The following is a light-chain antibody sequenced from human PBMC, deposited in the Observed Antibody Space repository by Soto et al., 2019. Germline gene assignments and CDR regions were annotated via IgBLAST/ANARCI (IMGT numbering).Light chain of an antibody. Sequence: QSVLTQPPSVSAAPGQKVTISCSGSSSNIGNNYVSWYQQLPGTAPKLLIYENNKRPSGIPDRFSGSKSGTSATLGITGLQTGDEADYYCGTLDSSLSAVFGGGTKLTVL. CDR3: GTLDSSLSAV. J-gene: IGLJ3*02. V-gene: IGLV1-51*02. CDR2: ENN. CDR1: SSNIGNNY.